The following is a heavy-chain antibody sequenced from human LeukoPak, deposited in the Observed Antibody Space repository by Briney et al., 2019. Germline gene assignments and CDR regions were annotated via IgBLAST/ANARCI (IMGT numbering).Heavy chain of an antibody. CDR2: ISGSGGST. CDR1: GFTFSSYA. J-gene: IGHJ5*02. Sequence: PGGSLRLSCAASGFTFSSYAMSWVRQAPGKGLEWVSAISGSGGSTYYADSVKGRFTISRDNSKNTLYLQMNSLRAEDTAVYYCAKDGHSSSSGNWFDPWGQGTLVTVSS. D-gene: IGHD6-6*01. V-gene: IGHV3-23*01. CDR3: AKDGHSSSSGNWFDP.